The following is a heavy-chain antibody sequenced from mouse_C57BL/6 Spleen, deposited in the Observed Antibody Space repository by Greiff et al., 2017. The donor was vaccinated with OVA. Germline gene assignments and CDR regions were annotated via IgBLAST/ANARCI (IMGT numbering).Heavy chain of an antibody. CDR2: IYPGDGDT. V-gene: IGHV1-82*01. CDR3: AGEKAYYSDSYWYFDV. Sequence: QVQLQQSGPELVKPGASVKISCKASGYAFSSSWMNWVKQRPGKGLEWIGRIYPGDGDTNYNGKFKGKATLTADKSSSTAYLQLSSPTSEDSAVYFCAGEKAYYSDSYWYFDVWGTGTTVTVSS. D-gene: IGHD2-12*01. CDR1: GYAFSSSW. J-gene: IGHJ1*03.